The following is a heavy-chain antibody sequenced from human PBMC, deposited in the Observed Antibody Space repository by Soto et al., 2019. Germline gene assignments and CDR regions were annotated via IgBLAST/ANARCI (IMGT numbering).Heavy chain of an antibody. V-gene: IGHV4-34*01. CDR3: ARGGPEADYDYIWGSYRLVGFDY. CDR1: GGSFSGYY. Sequence: QVQLQQWGAGLLKPSETLSLSCAVYGGSFSGYYWSWIRQPPGKGLEWIGEINHSGSTNYNPSLQSRVTISVDTSKNQFSLKLSSVTAADTAVYYCARGGPEADYDYIWGSYRLVGFDYWGQGTLVTVSS. D-gene: IGHD3-16*02. J-gene: IGHJ4*02. CDR2: INHSGST.